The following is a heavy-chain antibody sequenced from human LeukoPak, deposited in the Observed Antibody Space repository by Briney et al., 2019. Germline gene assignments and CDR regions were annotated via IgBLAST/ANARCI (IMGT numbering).Heavy chain of an antibody. Sequence: SQTLSLTCAISGDSVSSNSAAWNWIRQSPSRGLEWLGRTYYRSKWYNDYAVSVKSRITINPDTSKNQFSLQLNSVTPEDTAVYYCARVVAQREGDYYYYYMDVWGKGTTVTVSS. CDR1: GDSVSSNSAA. J-gene: IGHJ6*03. CDR2: TYYRSKWYN. CDR3: ARVVAQREGDYYYYYMDV. D-gene: IGHD2-15*01. V-gene: IGHV6-1*01.